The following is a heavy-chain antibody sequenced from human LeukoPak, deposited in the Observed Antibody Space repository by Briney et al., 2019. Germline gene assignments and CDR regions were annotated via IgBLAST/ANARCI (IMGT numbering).Heavy chain of an antibody. D-gene: IGHD1-20*01. CDR2: INWNGGST. Sequence: GGSLRLSCAASGFTFDDYGMGWVRQAPGKGLEWVSGINWNGGSTGYADSVKGRFTISRDNAKNSLYLQMNSLRAEDTALYYCARDRGLTGTNDAFDIWGQGTMVTVSS. J-gene: IGHJ3*02. CDR3: ARDRGLTGTNDAFDI. CDR1: GFTFDDYG. V-gene: IGHV3-20*04.